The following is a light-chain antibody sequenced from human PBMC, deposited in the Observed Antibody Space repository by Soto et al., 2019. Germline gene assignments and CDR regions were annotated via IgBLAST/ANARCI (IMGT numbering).Light chain of an antibody. J-gene: IGKJ3*01. CDR1: QDINNC. CDR2: DAS. Sequence: DIQMTQTPSSLSASVGDRVTITCQASQDINNCLNWYHQKPGKAPKLLIFDASSLYTGVPSRFIGSGSGTHFTFTISSLQPEETETYYCQQYDNLPLTFGPGTKVEI. CDR3: QQYDNLPLT. V-gene: IGKV1-33*01.